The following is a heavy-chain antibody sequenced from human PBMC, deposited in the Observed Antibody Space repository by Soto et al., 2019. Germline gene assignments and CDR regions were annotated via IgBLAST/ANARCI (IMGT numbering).Heavy chain of an antibody. V-gene: IGHV1-18*04. J-gene: IGHJ4*02. CDR3: ARDLGHDFWSGYGY. CDR2: ISAYNGNT. Sequence: ASVKVSCKASGYTFTSYGISWVRQAPGQGLEWMGWISAYNGNTNYAQKLQGRVTMTTDTSTSTAYMELRSLRSDDTAVYYCARDLGHDFWSGYGYWSQGTLVTVSS. D-gene: IGHD3-3*01. CDR1: GYTFTSYG.